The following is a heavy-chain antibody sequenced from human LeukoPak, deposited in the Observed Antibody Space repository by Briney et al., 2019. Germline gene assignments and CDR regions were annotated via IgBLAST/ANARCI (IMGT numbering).Heavy chain of an antibody. Sequence: PGGSLRLSCAASGFTFSSYGMHWVRQAPGKGLEWVAVISYDGSNKYYADSVKGRFTISRDNSKNTLYLQMNSLRAEDTAVYYCAKAQRPGDIVVVPVAIDYWGQGTLVTVSS. V-gene: IGHV3-30*18. CDR2: ISYDGSNK. CDR1: GFTFSSYG. CDR3: AKAQRPGDIVVVPVAIDY. D-gene: IGHD2-2*02. J-gene: IGHJ4*02.